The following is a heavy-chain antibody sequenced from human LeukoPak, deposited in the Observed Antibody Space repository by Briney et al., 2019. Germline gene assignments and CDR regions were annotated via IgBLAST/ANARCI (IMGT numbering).Heavy chain of an antibody. D-gene: IGHD2-2*01. CDR3: AKSGRIVVVPAAINYYYYMDV. V-gene: IGHV3-30*02. CDR2: IRYDGSNK. Sequence: GGSLRLSCAASGFTFSSYGLHWVRQAPGKGLEWVAFIRYDGSNKYYADSVKGRFTISRDNSKNTLYLQMNSLRAEDTAVYYCAKSGRIVVVPAAINYYYYMDVWGKGTTVTVSS. CDR1: GFTFSSYG. J-gene: IGHJ6*03.